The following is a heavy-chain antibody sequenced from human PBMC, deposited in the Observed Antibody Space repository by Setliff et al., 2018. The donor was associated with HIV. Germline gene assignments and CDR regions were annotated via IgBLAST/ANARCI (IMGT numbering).Heavy chain of an antibody. D-gene: IGHD3-22*01. J-gene: IGHJ3*02. Sequence: SLKISCAASGFTFDDYAMHWVRQAPGKGLEWVSGISWNSGSIGYADSVKGRFTISRDNAKNSLYLQTNSLRAEDTALYYCARVLYRGGGYYDSSGYWGDAFDIWGQGTMVTVSS. CDR3: ARVLYRGGGYYDSSGYWGDAFDI. V-gene: IGHV3-9*01. CDR2: ISWNSGSI. CDR1: GFTFDDYA.